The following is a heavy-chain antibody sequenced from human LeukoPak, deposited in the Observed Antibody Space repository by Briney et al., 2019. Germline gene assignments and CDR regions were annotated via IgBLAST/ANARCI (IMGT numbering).Heavy chain of an antibody. Sequence: GASLKISCKGSGYSFTSYWIGWVRPMPGKGLEWMGIIYPGDSDTRYSPSFQGQVTISADKSISTAYLQWSSLKASDTAMYYCARTYCGGDCYYTYFDYWGQGTLVTVSS. V-gene: IGHV5-51*01. CDR1: GYSFTSYW. D-gene: IGHD2-21*02. CDR2: IYPGDSDT. CDR3: ARTYCGGDCYYTYFDY. J-gene: IGHJ4*02.